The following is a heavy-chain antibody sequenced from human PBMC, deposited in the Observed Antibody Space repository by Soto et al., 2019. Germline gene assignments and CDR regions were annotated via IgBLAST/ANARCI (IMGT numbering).Heavy chain of an antibody. Sequence: QVQLVESGGGVVQPGRSLRLSCAASGFTFSTYAMEWVRQAPGKGLDWVALISYDGNNKDYADSARGRFTISRDNSKYTLYLQMNTLRPEDTALYFCARPVEPFYYYGIDVLGQGSTVTVSS. V-gene: IGHV3-30-3*01. CDR2: ISYDGNNK. CDR1: GFTFSTYA. CDR3: ARPVEPFYYYGIDV. J-gene: IGHJ6*02.